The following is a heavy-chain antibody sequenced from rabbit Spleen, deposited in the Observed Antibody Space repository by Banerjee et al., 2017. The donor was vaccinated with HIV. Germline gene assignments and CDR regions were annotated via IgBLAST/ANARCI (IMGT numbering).Heavy chain of an antibody. J-gene: IGHJ2*01. D-gene: IGHD4-2*01. V-gene: IGHV1S40*01. Sequence: QSLEESGGDLVKPGGSLTLTCTASGFSFSSSYYMCWVRQAPGKGPEWIACIYTGDGSTYYASWVNGRFTISKTSSTTVTLQMTSLTAADTATYFCARDVNNAAWPVGFDPWGPGTLVTVS. CDR3: ARDVNNAAWPVGFDP. CDR2: IYTGDGST. CDR1: GFSFSSSYY.